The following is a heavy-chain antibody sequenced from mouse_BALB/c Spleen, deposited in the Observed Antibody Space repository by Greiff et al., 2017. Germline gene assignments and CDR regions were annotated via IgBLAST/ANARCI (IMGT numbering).Heavy chain of an antibody. CDR3: ARDLGRYYAMDY. V-gene: IGHV14-3*02. CDR2: IDPANGNT. D-gene: IGHD4-1*01. Sequence: EVKLVESGAELVKPGASVKLSCTASGFNIKDTYMHWVKQRPEQGLEWIGRIDPANGNTKYDPKFQGKATITADTSSNTAYLQLSSLTSEDTAVYYCARDLGRYYAMDYWGQGTSVTVSS. CDR1: GFNIKDTY. J-gene: IGHJ4*01.